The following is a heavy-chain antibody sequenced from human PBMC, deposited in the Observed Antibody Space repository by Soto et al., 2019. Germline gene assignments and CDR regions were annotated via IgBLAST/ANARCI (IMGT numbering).Heavy chain of an antibody. CDR2: ISPGSGYP. Sequence: QVQLVESGGGLVTPGGSLRLSCASSGFTFSDYYMSWLRQAPGKGLEWLSYISPGSGYPAYADSVKGRFTISRDNARRSLSLQMNSLTVDDTAIYYCVRGGGGGLFDPWGQGSMVTVSS. V-gene: IGHV3-11*06. CDR3: VRGGGGGLFDP. D-gene: IGHD2-15*01. J-gene: IGHJ5*02. CDR1: GFTFSDYY.